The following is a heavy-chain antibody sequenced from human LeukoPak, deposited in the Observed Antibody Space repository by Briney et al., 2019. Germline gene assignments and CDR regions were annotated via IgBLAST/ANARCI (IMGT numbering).Heavy chain of an antibody. CDR2: INAGTGHT. V-gene: IGHV1-3*01. CDR3: AKRVYGDYVAFGI. J-gene: IGHJ3*02. Sequence: ASVKVSCKASGYTFTSYSIHWVRQAPGQRLEWMGWINAGTGHTKYSQKFQGRVTITRDTSASTAYMELSSLRSEDTAVYYCAKRVYGDYVAFGIWGQGTMVTVSS. D-gene: IGHD4-17*01. CDR1: GYTFTSYS.